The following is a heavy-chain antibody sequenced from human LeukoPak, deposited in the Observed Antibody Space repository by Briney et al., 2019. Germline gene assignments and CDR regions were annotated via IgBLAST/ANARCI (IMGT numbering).Heavy chain of an antibody. D-gene: IGHD2-2*01. J-gene: IGHJ4*02. CDR2: INPSGGST. Sequence: ASVKVSYKASGYTFTSYYMHWVRQAPGQGLEWMGIINPSGGSTSYAQKFQGRVAMTRDTSTSTVYMELSSLRSEDTAVYYCASGYCSSTSCYPRQFDYWGQGTPVTVSS. V-gene: IGHV1-46*03. CDR1: GYTFTSYY. CDR3: ASGYCSSTSCYPRQFDY.